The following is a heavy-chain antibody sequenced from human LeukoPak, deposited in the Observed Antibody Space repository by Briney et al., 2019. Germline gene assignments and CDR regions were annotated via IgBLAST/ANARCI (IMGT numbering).Heavy chain of an antibody. Sequence: ASVKVSCKASGYTFTSYDINWVRQATGQGLEWMGWMNPNSGNTGYAQKFQGRVTITRNTSISTAYMELSSLRSEDTAVYYCAGAQAVAGPIDYYYMDVWGKGTTVTVSS. D-gene: IGHD6-19*01. CDR3: AGAQAVAGPIDYYYMDV. J-gene: IGHJ6*03. CDR1: GYTFTSYD. V-gene: IGHV1-8*03. CDR2: MNPNSGNT.